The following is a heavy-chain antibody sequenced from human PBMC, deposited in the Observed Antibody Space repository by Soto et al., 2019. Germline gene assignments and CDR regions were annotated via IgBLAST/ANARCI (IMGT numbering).Heavy chain of an antibody. CDR2: ISGSGGST. CDR3: AKAPRFYGSGSYYFDY. Sequence: GESLKISCAASGFTFSSYAMSWVRQAPGKGLEWVSAISGSGGSTYYADSVKGRFTISRDNSKNTLYLQMNSLRAEDTAVYYCAKAPRFYGSGSYYFDYWGQGTLVTVSS. D-gene: IGHD3-10*01. V-gene: IGHV3-23*01. CDR1: GFTFSSYA. J-gene: IGHJ4*02.